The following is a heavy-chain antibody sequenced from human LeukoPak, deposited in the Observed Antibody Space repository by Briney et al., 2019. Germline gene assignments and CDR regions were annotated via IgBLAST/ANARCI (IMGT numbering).Heavy chain of an antibody. CDR1: GGSISSSNW. CDR3: ASYVVGATSYYFDY. V-gene: IGHV4-4*02. CDR2: IYHSGST. D-gene: IGHD1-26*01. J-gene: IGHJ4*02. Sequence: KASETLSLTCAVSGGSISSSNWWSWVRQPPGKGLEWIGEIYHSGSTNYNPSLKSRVTISVDKSENQFSLKLSSVTAADTAVYYCASYVVGATSYYFDYWGQGTLVTVSS.